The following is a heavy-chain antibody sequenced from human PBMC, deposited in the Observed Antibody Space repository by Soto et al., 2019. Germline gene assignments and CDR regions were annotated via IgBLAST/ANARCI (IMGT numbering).Heavy chain of an antibody. V-gene: IGHV1-3*01. D-gene: IGHD6-6*01. CDR2: INASYGNT. CDR1: GYTFTSYA. Sequence: ASVKVSCKASGYTFTSYARHWVRQAPGQRLEWMGWINASYGNTKYSQKFQGRVTITADKSASTAYMELSSLRSEDTAVYYCAGRAARDDYYYYGMDVWGQGTTVTVSS. J-gene: IGHJ6*02. CDR3: AGRAARDDYYYYGMDV.